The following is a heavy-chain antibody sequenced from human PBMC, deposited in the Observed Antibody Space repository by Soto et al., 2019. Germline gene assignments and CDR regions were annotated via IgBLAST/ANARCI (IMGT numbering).Heavy chain of an antibody. V-gene: IGHV4-59*01. CDR2: IYYSGST. CDR1: GGCISSYY. CDR3: ARDREYSSSDYYYYYMDV. D-gene: IGHD6-6*01. Sequence: SETLSLTCTVSGGCISSYYWSWIRQPPGKGLEWIGYIYYSGSTNYNPSLKSRVTISVDTSKNQFSLKLSSVTAADTAVYYCARDREYSSSDYYYYYMDVWGKGTTVTVSS. J-gene: IGHJ6*03.